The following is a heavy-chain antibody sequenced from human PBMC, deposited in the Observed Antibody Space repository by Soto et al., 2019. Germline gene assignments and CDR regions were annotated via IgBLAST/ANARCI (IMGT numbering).Heavy chain of an antibody. D-gene: IGHD5-12*01. Sequence: GVSLRLSCAASGFTFSSYAMSWVRQAPGKGLEWVSAISGSGGSTYYADSVKGRFTISRDNSKNTLYLQMNSLRAEDTAVYYCAKVPTKGYSGYHSFDPWGQGTLVTVSS. J-gene: IGHJ5*02. CDR1: GFTFSSYA. CDR3: AKVPTKGYSGYHSFDP. V-gene: IGHV3-23*01. CDR2: ISGSGGST.